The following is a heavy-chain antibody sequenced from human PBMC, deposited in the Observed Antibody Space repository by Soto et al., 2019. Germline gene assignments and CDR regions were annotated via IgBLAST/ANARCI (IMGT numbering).Heavy chain of an antibody. CDR2: LSGSGGST. CDR1: GFTFSSYA. D-gene: IGHD3-10*01. Sequence: PGGPLRPSCAASGFTFSSYAMDGVRQATGKGLEWVSALSGSGGSTYYADSVKGRCTISRDNSKNTLYLQMNSLRAEDTAVYYCARDSTMVRGLVGYWGQGTLVTVSS. V-gene: IGHV3-23*01. CDR3: ARDSTMVRGLVGY. J-gene: IGHJ4*02.